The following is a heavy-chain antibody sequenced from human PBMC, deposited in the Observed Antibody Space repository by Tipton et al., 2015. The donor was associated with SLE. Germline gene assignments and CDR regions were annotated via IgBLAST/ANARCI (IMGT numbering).Heavy chain of an antibody. J-gene: IGHJ4*02. CDR2: INHSGST. CDR1: GGSFSGYY. D-gene: IGHD4-23*01. Sequence: TLSLTCAVYGGSFSGYYWSWIRQPPGKGLEWIGEINHSGSTNYNPSLKSRLTISVDTSKNQFSLKLSSVTAADTAVYYCARNHGGNPFDYWGQGTLVTPSS. V-gene: IGHV4-34*01. CDR3: ARNHGGNPFDY.